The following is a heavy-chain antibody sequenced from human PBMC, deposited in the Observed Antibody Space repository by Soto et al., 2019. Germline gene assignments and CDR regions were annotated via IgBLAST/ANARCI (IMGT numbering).Heavy chain of an antibody. CDR2: INAGNGNT. CDR1: GYTFTSYA. Sequence: GASVKVSCKASGYTFTSYAMHWVRQAPGQRLEWMGWINAGNGNTKYSQKFQGRVTITRDTSASTAYMELSSLRSEDTAVYYFARGIAPYYFDYWGQGTLVTVSS. CDR3: ARGIAPYYFDY. D-gene: IGHD6-13*01. V-gene: IGHV1-3*01. J-gene: IGHJ4*02.